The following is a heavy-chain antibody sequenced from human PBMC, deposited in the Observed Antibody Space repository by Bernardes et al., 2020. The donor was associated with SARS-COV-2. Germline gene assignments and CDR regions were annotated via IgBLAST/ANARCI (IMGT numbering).Heavy chain of an antibody. J-gene: IGHJ6*02. CDR2: INPKSGDT. Sequence: ASVKVSCKASGYTFTGYYIHWVRQAPGQGLEWMGWINPKSGDTKYAQKFQDWVTMTRDTSSSTAFMEVTRLRSDDTAVYSCAREGIMGSTTGSDSYYYSGLDVWGQGTTVTVSS. CDR1: GYTFTGYY. CDR3: AREGIMGSTTGSDSYYYSGLDV. D-gene: IGHD1-26*01. V-gene: IGHV1-2*04.